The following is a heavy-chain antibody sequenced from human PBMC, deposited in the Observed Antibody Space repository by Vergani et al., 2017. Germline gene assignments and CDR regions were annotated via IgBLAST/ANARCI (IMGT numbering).Heavy chain of an antibody. Sequence: QVQLVQSGAEVKKPGSSVKVSCKASGGTFSSYAISWVRQAPGQGLEWMGGIIPLFGTANYAQKFQGRVTITADESTSTAYMELSSLRSEDTAVYYCARGGDGYNYNWFDPWGQGTLVTVSS. V-gene: IGHV1-69*01. CDR1: GGTFSSYA. J-gene: IGHJ5*02. CDR2: IIPLFGTA. CDR3: ARGGDGYNYNWFDP. D-gene: IGHD5-24*01.